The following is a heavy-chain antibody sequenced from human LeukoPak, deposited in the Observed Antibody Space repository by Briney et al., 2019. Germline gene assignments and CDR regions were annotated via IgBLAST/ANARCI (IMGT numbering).Heavy chain of an antibody. CDR1: GYSISSGYY. CDR2: IYHSGST. D-gene: IGHD6-19*01. CDR3: ARDSAGQFDY. V-gene: IGHV4-38-2*02. Sequence: SETLSLTCTVSGYSISSGYYWGWIRQPPGKGLEWIGSIYHSGSTYYNPSLKSRVTISVDTSKNQFSLKLSSVTAADTAVYYCARDSAGQFDYWGQGTLVTVSS. J-gene: IGHJ4*02.